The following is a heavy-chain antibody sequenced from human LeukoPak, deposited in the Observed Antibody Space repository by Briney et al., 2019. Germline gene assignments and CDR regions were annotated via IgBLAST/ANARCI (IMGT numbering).Heavy chain of an antibody. Sequence: ASVKVSCKVSGYTLTELSMHWVRQAPGKGLEWMGGIDPEDGETRYAQKFQGRVTMTEDTSTDTAYMELSSLRSEDTAVYYCATRWLQYAEFDYWGQGTLVTVSS. CDR3: ATRWLQYAEFDY. CDR1: GYTLTELS. D-gene: IGHD5-24*01. CDR2: IDPEDGET. J-gene: IGHJ4*02. V-gene: IGHV1-24*01.